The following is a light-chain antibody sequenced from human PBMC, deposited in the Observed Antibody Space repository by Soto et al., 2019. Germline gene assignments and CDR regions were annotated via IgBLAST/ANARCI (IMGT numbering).Light chain of an antibody. CDR1: QSVSSSY. CDR3: QQYDSSPLT. V-gene: IGKV3-20*01. CDR2: GAS. Sequence: EIVLTQPPGTLSLSPGERATLSCRASQSVSSSYLAWYQQKPGQAPRVLIYGASRRATGIPDRFSGSGSGTDFTLTISRLEPEDFAVYYCQQYDSSPLTFGGGTKVDIK. J-gene: IGKJ4*01.